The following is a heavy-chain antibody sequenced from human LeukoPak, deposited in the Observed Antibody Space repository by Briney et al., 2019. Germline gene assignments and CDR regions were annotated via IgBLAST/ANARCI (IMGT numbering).Heavy chain of an antibody. D-gene: IGHD1-26*01. J-gene: IGHJ4*02. V-gene: IGHV3-30*02. CDR3: VKAVVGRISNFDF. Sequence: GALRLSCAASGFSFSTYGMHWVRHAPGKGLEWVAFIRYDGSQNHLTDSVKGRFTVSRGDSRSTLYLQMDSLTVEDTAVYYCVKAVVGRISNFDFWGQGTLVTVSS. CDR2: IRYDGSQN. CDR1: GFSFSTYG.